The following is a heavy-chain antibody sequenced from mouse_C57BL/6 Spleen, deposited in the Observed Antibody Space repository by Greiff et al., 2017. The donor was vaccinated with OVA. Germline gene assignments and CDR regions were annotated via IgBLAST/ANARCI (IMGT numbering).Heavy chain of an antibody. CDR1: GFSLTSYG. Sequence: QVQLKESGPGLVQPSQSLSITCTVSGFSLTSYGVHWVRQSPGKGLEWLGVIWSGGSTDYNAAFISRLSISKDNSKSQVFFKMNSLQADDTATYYCARNPPHYYAMDYWGQGTSVTVSS. J-gene: IGHJ4*01. V-gene: IGHV2-2*01. CDR3: ARNPPHYYAMDY. CDR2: IWSGGST.